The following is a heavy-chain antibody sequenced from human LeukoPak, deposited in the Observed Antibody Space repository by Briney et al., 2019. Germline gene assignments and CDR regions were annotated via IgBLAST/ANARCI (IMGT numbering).Heavy chain of an antibody. CDR1: GGSISSYY. CDR3: ARLYKQWPHY. D-gene: IGHD6-19*01. V-gene: IGHV4-59*08. J-gene: IGHJ4*02. Sequence: SETLSLTCTVSGGSISSYYWSWIRQPPGKGLEWIGYIYYSGSTNYNPSLKSRVTISVDTSKNQFSLKLSSVTAADTAVYYCARLYKQWPHYWGQGTLVTVSS. CDR2: IYYSGST.